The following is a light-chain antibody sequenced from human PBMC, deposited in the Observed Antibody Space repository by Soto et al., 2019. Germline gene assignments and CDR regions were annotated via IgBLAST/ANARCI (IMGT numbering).Light chain of an antibody. CDR2: LNSDGSH. CDR1: SGHSSYA. J-gene: IGLJ3*02. Sequence: QPVLTQSPSASASLGASVKLTCTLSSGHSSYAIAWHQQQPEQGPRYLMKLNSDGSHSKGDGIPDRFSGSSSGAERYLTISLLQSEDDAYYYCQTWGTGIWVFGGGTKLTVL. CDR3: QTWGTGIWV. V-gene: IGLV4-69*01.